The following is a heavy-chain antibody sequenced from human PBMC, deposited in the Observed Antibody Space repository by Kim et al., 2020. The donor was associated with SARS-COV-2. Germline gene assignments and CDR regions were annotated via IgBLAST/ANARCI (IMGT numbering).Heavy chain of an antibody. CDR3: ARGSGVVVRFWSGYYGDY. CDR1: GGSFSGYY. D-gene: IGHD3-3*01. Sequence: SETLSLTCAVYGGSFSGYYWSWIRQPPGKGLEWIGEINHSGSTNYNPSLKSRVTISVDTSKNQFSLKLSSVTAADTAVYYCARGSGVVVRFWSGYYGDYWGQGTLVTVSS. V-gene: IGHV4-34*01. CDR2: INHSGST. J-gene: IGHJ4*02.